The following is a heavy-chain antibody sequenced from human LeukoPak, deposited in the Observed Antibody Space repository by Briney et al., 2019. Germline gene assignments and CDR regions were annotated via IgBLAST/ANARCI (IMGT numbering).Heavy chain of an antibody. Sequence: SETLSLTCTVSGGSISSSSYYWGWIRQPPGKGLEWIGSIYYSGSTYYNPSLKSRVTISVDTSKNQFSLKLSSVTAADTAVYYCARDYYDSSGYSRAFDIWGQGTMVTVSS. CDR2: IYYSGST. D-gene: IGHD3-22*01. CDR3: ARDYYDSSGYSRAFDI. CDR1: GGSISSSSYY. V-gene: IGHV4-39*07. J-gene: IGHJ3*02.